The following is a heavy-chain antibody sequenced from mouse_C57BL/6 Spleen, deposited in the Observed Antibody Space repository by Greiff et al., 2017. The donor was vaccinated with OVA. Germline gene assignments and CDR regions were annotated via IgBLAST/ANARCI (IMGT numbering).Heavy chain of an antibody. CDR3: TVNYVADV. CDR1: GFTFSNYW. J-gene: IGHJ1*03. CDR2: IRLKSDNYAT. V-gene: IGHV6-3*01. Sequence: EVKLEESGGGLVQPGGSMKLSCVASGFTFSNYWMNWVRQSPEKGLEWVAQIRLKSDNYATHYAESVKGRFTISRDDSKSSVYLQMNNLRAEDTGIYYCTVNYVADVWGTGTTVTVSS. D-gene: IGHD2-4*01.